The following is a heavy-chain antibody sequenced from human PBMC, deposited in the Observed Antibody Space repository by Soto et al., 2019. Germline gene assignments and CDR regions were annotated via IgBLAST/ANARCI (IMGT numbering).Heavy chain of an antibody. CDR3: ATGYSYPWVR. D-gene: IGHD5-18*01. Sequence: QVQLVESGGGLVKPGGSLRLSCAASGFTINDYYMTWIRQAPGKGLEWISHIGNLGLSIYYADSVKGRFTISRDNAKNSLFLQLNSIRAEDTAVYYCATGYSYPWVRWGQGTLVTVSS. J-gene: IGHJ4*02. V-gene: IGHV3-11*01. CDR1: GFTINDYY. CDR2: IGNLGLSI.